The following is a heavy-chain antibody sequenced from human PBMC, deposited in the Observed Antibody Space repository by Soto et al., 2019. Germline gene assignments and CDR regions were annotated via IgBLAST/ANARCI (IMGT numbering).Heavy chain of an antibody. CDR1: GFTFSSYE. Sequence: PGGSLRLSCAASGFTFSSYEMNWVRQAPGKGLEWVSYISSSGSTIYYADSVKGRFTISRDNAKNSLYLQMNSLRAEDTAVYYCARVHRRTRDTIFGVVITPASEFDYWGQGTLVTVSS. CDR2: ISSSGSTI. J-gene: IGHJ4*02. V-gene: IGHV3-48*03. D-gene: IGHD3-3*01. CDR3: ARVHRRTRDTIFGVVITPASEFDY.